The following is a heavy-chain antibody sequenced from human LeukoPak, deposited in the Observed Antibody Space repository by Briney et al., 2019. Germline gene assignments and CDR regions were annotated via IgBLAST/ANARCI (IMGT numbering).Heavy chain of an antibody. CDR3: ASTSNYAFNI. D-gene: IGHD5-24*01. J-gene: IGHJ3*02. CDR2: IYYSGST. V-gene: IGHV4-59*08. Sequence: SETLSLTCAVYGGSFSGYYWSWIRQPPGKGLEWIGYIYYSGSTNSNPSLKSQVTISVDTSKNQFSLKVRSVTAADTAVYYCASTSNYAFNIWGQGTMVTVSS. CDR1: GGSFSGYY.